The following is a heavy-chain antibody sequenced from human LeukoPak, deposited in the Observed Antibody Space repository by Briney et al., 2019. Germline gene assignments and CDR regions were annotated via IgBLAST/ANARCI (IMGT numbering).Heavy chain of an antibody. Sequence: PGGSLRLSCAASGFTFSSYWMHWVRQAPGKGLVWVSRINSDGYTTTYADSVKGRFTISRDNAKNMVYLEMNSLRAEDTAVYYCARDLRSNGDYYFDYWGQGTLVTVSS. CDR2: INSDGYTT. D-gene: IGHD4-17*01. CDR1: GFTFSSYW. CDR3: ARDLRSNGDYYFDY. V-gene: IGHV3-74*01. J-gene: IGHJ4*02.